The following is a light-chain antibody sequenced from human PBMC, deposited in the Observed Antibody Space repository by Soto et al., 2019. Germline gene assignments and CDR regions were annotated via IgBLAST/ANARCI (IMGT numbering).Light chain of an antibody. J-gene: IGKJ1*01. Sequence: DIQMTQSPPTLSASVGDRVTITCRASQSIVNRLAWYQQKPGKAPNLLIYKASTLESGVPSRFSGSGSGTEFTLTISSLQPDDFATYYCQQYNSYSTFGQGTKVDI. CDR3: QQYNSYST. V-gene: IGKV1-5*03. CDR1: QSIVNR. CDR2: KAS.